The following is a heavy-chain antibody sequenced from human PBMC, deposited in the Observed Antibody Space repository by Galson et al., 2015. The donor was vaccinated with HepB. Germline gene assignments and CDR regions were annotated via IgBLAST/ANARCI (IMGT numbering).Heavy chain of an antibody. V-gene: IGHV1-24*01. D-gene: IGHD6-6*01. J-gene: IGHJ4*02. Sequence: SVKVSCKVSGYTLTELSMHWVRQAPGKGLEWMGGFDPEDGETIYAQKFQGRVTITADESTSTVYMELSSLRSDDTAVYYCAREGIAAPTNPVDYWGQGTQVTVSS. CDR3: AREGIAAPTNPVDY. CDR2: FDPEDGET. CDR1: GYTLTELS.